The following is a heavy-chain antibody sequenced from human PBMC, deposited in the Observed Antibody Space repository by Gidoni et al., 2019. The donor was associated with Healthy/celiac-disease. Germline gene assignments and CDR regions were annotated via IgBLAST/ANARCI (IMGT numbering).Heavy chain of an antibody. D-gene: IGHD2-2*01. CDR1: GGSISSGGYY. CDR3: ARDCSSTSCYGNDAFDI. J-gene: IGHJ3*02. V-gene: IGHV4-31*03. Sequence: QVQLQESGPGLVKPSQTLSLTCTVSGGSISSGGYYWSWIRQHPGKGLEWIGYIYYSGSTYYNPSLKSRVTRSVDTSKNQFSLKLSSVTAADTAVYYCARDCSSTSCYGNDAFDIWGQGTMVTVSS. CDR2: IYYSGST.